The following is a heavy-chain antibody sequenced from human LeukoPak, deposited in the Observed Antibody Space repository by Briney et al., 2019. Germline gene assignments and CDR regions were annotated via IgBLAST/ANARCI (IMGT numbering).Heavy chain of an antibody. V-gene: IGHV3-48*03. Sequence: GGSLRLSCAASGFTFSSCEMNWVRQAPGKGLEWVSYISSSGSTIYYADSVKGRFTISRDNAKNSLYLQMNSLRAEDTAVYYCAREDSVGATDYWGQGTLVTVSS. J-gene: IGHJ4*02. CDR3: AREDSVGATDY. CDR1: GFTFSSCE. CDR2: ISSSGSTI. D-gene: IGHD1-26*01.